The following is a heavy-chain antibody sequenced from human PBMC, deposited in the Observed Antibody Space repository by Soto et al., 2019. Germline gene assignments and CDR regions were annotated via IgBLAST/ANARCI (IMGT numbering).Heavy chain of an antibody. CDR1: GDSISSYY. Sequence: QVQLQESGPGLVKPSETLSLTCAVSGDSISSYYCMWIRQPPGKGLESIGYLYYGRSANYNPSLKRRLTLSVDTSTNQYSLTLSSMTAADTAVYYCALRSMAVVPEYWGQGTLVTVSS. D-gene: IGHD3-22*01. CDR2: LYYGRSA. CDR3: ALRSMAVVPEY. J-gene: IGHJ4*02. V-gene: IGHV4-59*01.